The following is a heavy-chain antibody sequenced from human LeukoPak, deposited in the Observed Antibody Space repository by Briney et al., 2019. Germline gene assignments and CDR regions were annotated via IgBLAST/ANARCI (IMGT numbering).Heavy chain of an antibody. D-gene: IGHD3-10*01. CDR3: AKGFRSYPYYYYGMDV. Sequence: GRSLRLSCAASGFTFDDYAMHWVRQAPGKGLEWVSGISWNSGSIGYADSVKGRFTISRDNAKNSLYLQMNSLRAEDTALYHCAKGFRSYPYYYYGMDVWGQGTTVTVSS. V-gene: IGHV3-9*01. J-gene: IGHJ6*02. CDR2: ISWNSGSI. CDR1: GFTFDDYA.